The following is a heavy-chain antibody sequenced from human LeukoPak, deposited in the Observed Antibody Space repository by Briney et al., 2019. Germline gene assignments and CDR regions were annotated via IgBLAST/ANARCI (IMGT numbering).Heavy chain of an antibody. CDR2: IKQDGSEK. V-gene: IGHV3-7*01. Sequence: QPGGSLRLSCAASGFTFSNYWMSWVRQAPGKGLEWVANIKQDGSEKYYVDSVKGRFTISRDNAKNSLYLQMNSLRAEDTAVYYCARVGNLYDYYYMDVWGKGTTVTVSS. CDR3: ARVGNLYDYYYMDV. J-gene: IGHJ6*03. D-gene: IGHD1-14*01. CDR1: GFTFSNYW.